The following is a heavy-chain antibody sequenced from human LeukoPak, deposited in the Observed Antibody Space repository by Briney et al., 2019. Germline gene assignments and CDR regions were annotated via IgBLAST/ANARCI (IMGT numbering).Heavy chain of an antibody. J-gene: IGHJ4*02. CDR1: GFTFSSYG. CDR2: IWYDGSNK. V-gene: IGHV3-33*06. D-gene: IGHD3-3*01. CDR3: AKGGGNYDFWSGYGYYFDY. Sequence: GGSLRLSCAASGFTFSSYGMHWVRQAPGKGLEWVAVIWYDGSNKYYADSVKGRFTISRDNSKNTLYLQMNSLRAEDTAVYYCAKGGGNYDFWSGYGYYFDYWGQGTLVTVSS.